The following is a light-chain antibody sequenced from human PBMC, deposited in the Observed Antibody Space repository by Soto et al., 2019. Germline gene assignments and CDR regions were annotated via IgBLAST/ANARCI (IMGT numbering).Light chain of an antibody. CDR1: SSDIGAYDY. V-gene: IGLV2-14*01. J-gene: IGLJ1*01. CDR3: SSYTNINTRACV. CDR2: EVN. Sequence: QSALTQPASLSESPGQSITISCTGTSSDIGAYDYVSWFQQHPGKAPKLMISEVNNRPSGVSNRFSGSKSGNTAYLTISGLQVEDEAEYYCSSYTNINTRACVFGTGTKVTVL.